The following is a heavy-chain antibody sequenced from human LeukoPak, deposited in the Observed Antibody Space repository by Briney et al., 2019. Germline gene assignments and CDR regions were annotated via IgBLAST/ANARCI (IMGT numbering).Heavy chain of an antibody. V-gene: IGHV3-7*01. D-gene: IGHD4-23*01. CDR3: ARDAGYGGNSDY. Sequence: GGPLGLSCAASGFTFNMYWMTWVRQAPGKGLESVAYINKDGSDKYYVDSVKGRFTVSRDNAKNSLYLQMNSLRAEDTAVYYCARDAGYGGNSDYWGQGTLVTVSS. CDR1: GFTFNMYW. J-gene: IGHJ4*02. CDR2: INKDGSDK.